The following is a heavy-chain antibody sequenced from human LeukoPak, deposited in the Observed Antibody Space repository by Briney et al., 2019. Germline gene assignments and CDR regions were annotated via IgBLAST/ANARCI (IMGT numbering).Heavy chain of an antibody. CDR3: ASYSLGRKGAKPPY. CDR1: GITFSSYT. Sequence: VASVKVSCKASGITFSSYTINWVRQTPGQGLEWVGGIIPMFDTTDYAQMFKGRVTITTDDSTSTAFLELSSLRSEDTAVYYCASYSLGRKGAKPPYWGQGTLVTVSS. D-gene: IGHD3-16*01. CDR2: IIPMFDTT. V-gene: IGHV1-69*05. J-gene: IGHJ4*02.